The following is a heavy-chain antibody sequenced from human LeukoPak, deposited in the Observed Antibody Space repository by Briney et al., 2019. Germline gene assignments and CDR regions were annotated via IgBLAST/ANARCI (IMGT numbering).Heavy chain of an antibody. CDR2: IYYSGST. CDR3: ARSSEGRYYYDSSGFSYYYYYMDV. V-gene: IGHV4-59*01. CDR1: GGSFGGYY. Sequence: PSETLSLTCAVYGGSFGGYYWSWIRQPPGKGLEWIGYIYYSGSTYYNPSLRSRVTISVDTSKNQFSLKLSSVTAADTAVYYCARSSEGRYYYDSSGFSYYYYYMDVWGKGTTVTISS. D-gene: IGHD3-22*01. J-gene: IGHJ6*03.